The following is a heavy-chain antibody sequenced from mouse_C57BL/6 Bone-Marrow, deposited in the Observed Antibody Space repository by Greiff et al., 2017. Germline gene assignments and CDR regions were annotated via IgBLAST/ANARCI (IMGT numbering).Heavy chain of an antibody. J-gene: IGHJ4*01. CDR2: IYPRSGNT. D-gene: IGHD1-1*01. CDR3: ARGSGLTTVVAGAMDY. CDR1: GYTFTSYG. Sequence: VQLQQSGAELARPGASVNLSCKASGYTFTSYGISWVKQRTGQGLEWIGEIYPRSGNTYYNEKFKGKATLTADKSSSTAYMELRSMTSEDSAVYFCARGSGLTTVVAGAMDYWGQGTSVTVSS. V-gene: IGHV1-81*01.